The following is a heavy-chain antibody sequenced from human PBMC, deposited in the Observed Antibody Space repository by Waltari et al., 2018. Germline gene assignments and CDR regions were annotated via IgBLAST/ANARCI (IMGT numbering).Heavy chain of an antibody. J-gene: IGHJ5*02. V-gene: IGHV1-2*02. D-gene: IGHD3-10*01. CDR1: GYTFTGYS. Sequence: QVQLVQSGAEVKKPGASVKVSCKASGYTFTGYSMHWVRQAPGQGLAWMGWIKPNSGGTNYAQKFQGRVTMTRDTSISTAYMELSRLRSDDTAVYYCARMRRGVNNWFDPWGQGTLVTVSS. CDR3: ARMRRGVNNWFDP. CDR2: IKPNSGGT.